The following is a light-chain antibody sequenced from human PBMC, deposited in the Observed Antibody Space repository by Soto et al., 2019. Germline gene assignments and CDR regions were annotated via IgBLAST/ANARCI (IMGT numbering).Light chain of an antibody. V-gene: IGKV1-9*01. J-gene: IGKJ5*01. CDR1: QAISSY. CDR2: AAS. CDR3: QQLNNYPIT. Sequence: DIKLTQSPSFLSASVGDRVTITCRASQAISSYLAWYQQKPGKAPELLIYAASTLQSGVPSRFSGSGSGAEFTLIISSLQPEDFATYYCQQLNNYPITFGQGTRLE.